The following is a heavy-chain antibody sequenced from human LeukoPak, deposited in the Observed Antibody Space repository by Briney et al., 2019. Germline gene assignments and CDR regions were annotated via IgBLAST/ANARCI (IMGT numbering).Heavy chain of an antibody. CDR3: ARSSGWKYNIDY. J-gene: IGHJ4*02. Sequence: GGSLRLSCAVSGFTFNRYSMNWVRQAPGKGLEWVSSISSGSSYIYYADSVKGRFTISRDNSKNTLYLQMNSLRSDDTAMYYCARSSGWKYNIDYWGQGTLVTVSS. CDR2: ISSGSSYI. V-gene: IGHV3-21*01. CDR1: GFTFNRYS. D-gene: IGHD6-19*01.